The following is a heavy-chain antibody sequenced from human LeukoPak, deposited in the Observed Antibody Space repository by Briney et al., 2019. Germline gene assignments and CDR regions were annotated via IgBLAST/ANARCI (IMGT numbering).Heavy chain of an antibody. CDR1: GFTFSSYA. D-gene: IGHD3-3*01. CDR3: AREKAVFGVVIPLDY. Sequence: PGGSLRLSCAASGFTFSSYAMHWVRQAPGKGLEWVSLISHDGSNKYYADSVKGRFTISRDISKNTLYLQMNSLRLEGTAVYYCAREKAVFGVVIPLDYWGQGTLVTVSS. CDR2: ISHDGSNK. J-gene: IGHJ4*02. V-gene: IGHV3-30-3*01.